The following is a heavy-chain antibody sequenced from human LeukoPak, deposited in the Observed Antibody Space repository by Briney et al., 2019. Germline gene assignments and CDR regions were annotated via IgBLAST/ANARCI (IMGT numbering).Heavy chain of an antibody. D-gene: IGHD5-18*01. V-gene: IGHV3-33*01. J-gene: IGHJ5*01. CDR1: GFIFSSYG. CDR2: IWDDGSKK. CDR3: ARGRYNYGPPDS. Sequence: GGSLRLSCTTSGFIFSSYGMHWVRQAPGKGLEWVAVIWDDGSKKYSVDSVKGRFTISRDNSKNTLYLQMNSLRAGDSAVYYCARGRYNYGPPDSWGQGTLVTVSS.